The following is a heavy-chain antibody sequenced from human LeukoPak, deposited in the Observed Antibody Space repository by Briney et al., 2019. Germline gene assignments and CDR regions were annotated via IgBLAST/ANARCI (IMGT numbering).Heavy chain of an antibody. Sequence: SDTLSLTCTVSGASISISGHYWGWIRQPPGKGLEWIASIYYDGRTLYNPSLKSRVTISVDTSANQFSLRLTSMTAPDTAVYYCARLGLKTTGTIYWGQGTLVTVSS. CDR1: GASISISGHY. CDR2: IYYDGRT. CDR3: ARLGLKTTGTIY. V-gene: IGHV4-39*01. D-gene: IGHD1-14*01. J-gene: IGHJ4*02.